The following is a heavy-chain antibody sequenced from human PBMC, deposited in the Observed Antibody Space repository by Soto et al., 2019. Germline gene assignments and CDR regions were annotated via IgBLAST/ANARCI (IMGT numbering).Heavy chain of an antibody. CDR1: GFSLDTFAVG. CDR2: IYWDDTK. V-gene: IGHV2-5*02. J-gene: IGHJ4*02. Sequence: QITLKESGPTLEKPTQTLTLTCTFSGFSLDTFAVGVNWIRQPPGKPLEWLALIYWDDTKHYSSSLRNRLTITKDTSKNQVVLTMTNMDPVDTATYYCAHGSGWLSDQWGQGTLVTVSS. CDR3: AHGSGWLSDQ. D-gene: IGHD6-19*01.